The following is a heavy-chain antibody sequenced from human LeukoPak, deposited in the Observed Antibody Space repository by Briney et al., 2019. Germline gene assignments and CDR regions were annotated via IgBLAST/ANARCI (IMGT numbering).Heavy chain of an antibody. D-gene: IGHD4-17*01. V-gene: IGHV4-4*02. CDR2: IYHSGST. J-gene: IGHJ4*02. Sequence: SETLSLTCAVSGGSISSRNWWSWVRQPPGKGLEWIGEIYHSGSTNYNPSLKTRVTISVDTSKNQFSLKLSSVTAADTAVYYCARGATVTTRDFDYWGQGTLVTVSS. CDR1: GGSISSRNW. CDR3: ARGATVTTRDFDY.